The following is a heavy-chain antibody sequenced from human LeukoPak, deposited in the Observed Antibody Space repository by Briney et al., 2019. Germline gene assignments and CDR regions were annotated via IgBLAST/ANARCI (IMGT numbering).Heavy chain of an antibody. CDR3: AKSKVRGVNFDY. Sequence: GGSLRLSCAASGFTVSSNYMSWVRQAPGKGLEWVSVIYSGGSTYYADSVKGRFTISRDNSENTLYLQMNSLRAEDTAVYYCAKSKVRGVNFDYWGQGTLVTVSS. J-gene: IGHJ4*02. V-gene: IGHV3-53*01. CDR2: IYSGGST. CDR1: GFTVSSNY. D-gene: IGHD3-10*01.